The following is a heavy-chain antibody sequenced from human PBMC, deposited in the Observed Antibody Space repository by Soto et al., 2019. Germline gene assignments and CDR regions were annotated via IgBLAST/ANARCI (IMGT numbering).Heavy chain of an antibody. CDR3: ARELDSSGYYLDY. CDR1: GYTFTGYY. Sequence: ASVKVSCKASGYTFTGYYMHWVRQAPGQGLEWMGWINPNSGGTNYAQKFQGRVTMTRDTSTSTAYMELSRLRSDDTAVYYCARELDSSGYYLDYWGQGTLVTVSS. J-gene: IGHJ4*02. CDR2: INPNSGGT. D-gene: IGHD3-22*01. V-gene: IGHV1-2*02.